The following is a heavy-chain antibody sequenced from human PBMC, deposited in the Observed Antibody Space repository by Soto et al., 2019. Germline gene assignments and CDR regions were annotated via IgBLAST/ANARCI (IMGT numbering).Heavy chain of an antibody. D-gene: IGHD3-22*01. CDR2: IYFRGTT. Sequence: SETLSLTCTVSGGSISSYYWSWIRQPPGKGLEWIGYIYFRGTTNYNPSLKSRVTMSADTSKNQFSLKLDSVTAADTAVYYCARMNYYDTSGYPFDYWGQGMMVTVSS. J-gene: IGHJ4*02. CDR1: GGSISSYY. V-gene: IGHV4-59*01. CDR3: ARMNYYDTSGYPFDY.